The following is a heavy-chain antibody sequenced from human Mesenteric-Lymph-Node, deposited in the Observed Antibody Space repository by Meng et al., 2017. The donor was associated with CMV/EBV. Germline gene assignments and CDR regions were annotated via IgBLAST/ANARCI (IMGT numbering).Heavy chain of an antibody. CDR2: IYYSGTA. J-gene: IGHJ4*02. D-gene: IGHD3-22*01. V-gene: IGHV4-31*03. CDR1: GGCLRGAGSS. Sequence: CSVSGGCLRGAGSSCSWIRQHPGKGLDWIGYIYYSGTASYNPSLKSRVTMSVDTSKNQFSLKLTSVTAADTALYYCAIDTSGYYHFHYWGQGTLVTVSS. CDR3: AIDTSGYYHFHY.